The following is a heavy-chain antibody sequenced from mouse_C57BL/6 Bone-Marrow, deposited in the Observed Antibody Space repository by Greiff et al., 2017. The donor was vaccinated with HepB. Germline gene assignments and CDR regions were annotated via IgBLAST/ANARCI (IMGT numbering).Heavy chain of an antibody. V-gene: IGHV2-2*01. Sequence: VQRVESGPGLVQPSQSLSITCTVSGFSLTSYGVHWVRQSPGKGLEWLGVIWSGGSTDYNAAFISRLSISKDNSKSQVFFKMNSLQADDTAIYYCARKNSPFAYWGQGTLVTVSA. CDR3: ARKNSPFAY. CDR2: IWSGGST. CDR1: GFSLTSYG. J-gene: IGHJ3*01.